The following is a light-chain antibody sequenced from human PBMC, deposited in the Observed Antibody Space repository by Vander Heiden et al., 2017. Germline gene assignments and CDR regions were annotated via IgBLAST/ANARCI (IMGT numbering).Light chain of an antibody. J-gene: IGKJ1*01. CDR3: QQHDKSWT. V-gene: IGKV3-20*01. CDR1: QSVSSDY. Sequence: IVLTQSPGTLSLSPGERATLSCRASQSVSSDYLLWYQQKSGQAPRLLIYSTSNRATGIPDRFSGSGSGTDFTLTISRLEPEDFAVYYCQQHDKSWTFGPGTKVEI. CDR2: STS.